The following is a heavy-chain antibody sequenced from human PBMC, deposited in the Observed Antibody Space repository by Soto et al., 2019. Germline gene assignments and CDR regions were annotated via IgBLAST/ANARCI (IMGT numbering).Heavy chain of an antibody. Sequence: PGGSLRLSCAASGFTFSSYGMHWGRQAPGKGLEWVAVIWYDGSKEYYADPVKGRFTISRDNSKNTLYLQMDRLRVEDTAVYFCAKGLALMADHWGQGTPVTVSS. CDR3: AKGLALMADH. D-gene: IGHD2-21*01. V-gene: IGHV3-30*02. J-gene: IGHJ4*02. CDR2: IWYDGSKE. CDR1: GFTFSSYG.